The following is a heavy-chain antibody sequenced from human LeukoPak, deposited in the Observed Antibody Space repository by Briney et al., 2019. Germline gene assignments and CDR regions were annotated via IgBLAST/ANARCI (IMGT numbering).Heavy chain of an antibody. CDR3: ARLVGAYYFDY. V-gene: IGHV4-59*08. CDR2: IYYSGST. J-gene: IGHJ4*02. D-gene: IGHD1-26*01. Sequence: PSETLSLTCTVSGGSISSYYWSWIRQPPGNGLEWIGYIYYSGSTNYNPSLKSRVTISVDTSKNQFSLKLSSVTAADTAVYYCARLVGAYYFDYWGQGTLVTVSS. CDR1: GGSISSYY.